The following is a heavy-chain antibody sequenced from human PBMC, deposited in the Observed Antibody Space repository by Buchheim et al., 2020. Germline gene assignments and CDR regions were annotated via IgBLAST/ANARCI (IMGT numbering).Heavy chain of an antibody. CDR3: ARLKSIDYYGSGSYTDY. CDR1: GGSISSSSYY. V-gene: IGHV4-39*01. Sequence: QLQLQESGPGLVKPSETLSLTCTVSGGSISSSSYYWGWIRQPPGKGLEWIGSIYYSGSTYYNPSLKSRVTISVDTSKNKFSLKLSSVTAADTAVYYCARLKSIDYYGSGSYTDYWGQGTL. J-gene: IGHJ4*02. D-gene: IGHD3-10*01. CDR2: IYYSGST.